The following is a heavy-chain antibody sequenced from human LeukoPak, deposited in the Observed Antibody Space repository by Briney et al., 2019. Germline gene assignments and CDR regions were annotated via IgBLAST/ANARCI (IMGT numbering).Heavy chain of an antibody. J-gene: IGHJ4*02. CDR3: ARVSPADWGLVFFVFDY. D-gene: IGHD7-27*01. V-gene: IGHV1-18*01. CDR1: GYTFTSYG. CDR2: ISAYNGNT. Sequence: ASVKVSCKASGYTFTSYGISWVRQAPGQGLEWMGWISAYNGNTNYAQKLQGRVTMTTDTSTSTAYMELRSLRSDDTAVYYCARVSPADWGLVFFVFDYWGQGTLVTVSS.